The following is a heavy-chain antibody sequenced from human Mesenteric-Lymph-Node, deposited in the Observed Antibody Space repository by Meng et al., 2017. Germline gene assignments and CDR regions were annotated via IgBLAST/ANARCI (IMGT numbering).Heavy chain of an antibody. V-gene: IGHV3-74*01. CDR1: AFTFSSYW. CDR2: INNDGSST. Sequence: GESLKISCAASAFTFSSYWMHWVRQGPGKGLVWVSRINNDGSSTTYADSVKGRFTISRDNAKNTLYLRMNSLRAEDTAVYYCAQDRGLSSGSSDYWGQGTQVTVSS. CDR3: AQDRGLSSGSSDY. D-gene: IGHD6-19*01. J-gene: IGHJ4*02.